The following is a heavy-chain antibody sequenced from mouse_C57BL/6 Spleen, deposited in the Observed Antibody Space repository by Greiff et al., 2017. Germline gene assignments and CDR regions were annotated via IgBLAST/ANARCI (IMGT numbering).Heavy chain of an antibody. J-gene: IGHJ4*01. V-gene: IGHV1-69*01. Sequence: QVQLKQPGAELVMPGASVKLSCKASGYTFTSYWMHWVKQRPGQGLEWIGDIDPSDSYTNYNQKFEGKTTLTVDKSYSTAYMQLSSLTSEDSAVYYCERGPMTTVKGYYAMGYWGQGTSVTVSS. CDR3: ERGPMTTVKGYYAMGY. CDR2: IDPSDSYT. CDR1: GYTFTSYW. D-gene: IGHD1-1*01.